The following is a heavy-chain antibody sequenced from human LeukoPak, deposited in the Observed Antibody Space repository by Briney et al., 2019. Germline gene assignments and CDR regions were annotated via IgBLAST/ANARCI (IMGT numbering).Heavy chain of an antibody. D-gene: IGHD2-2*02. CDR3: ATSDRLFCSPSSCYMPFDF. V-gene: IGHV1-24*01. Sequence: ASVKVSCKVSGHTLSEVSMHWVRQAPGQGLEWVGGFDPRGGETVLAQKFQGRVTLTKDTSADTSSIELRSLRSEDTAVYYCATSDRLFCSPSSCYMPFDFWGLGTLVTVSS. CDR2: FDPRGGET. J-gene: IGHJ4*02. CDR1: GHTLSEVS.